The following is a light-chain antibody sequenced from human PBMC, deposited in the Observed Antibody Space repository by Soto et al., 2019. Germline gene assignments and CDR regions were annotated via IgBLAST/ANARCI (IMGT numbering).Light chain of an antibody. J-gene: IGLJ1*01. CDR2: ANS. Sequence: QSVLTQPPSVSGAPGQRGTISCTGRSSNIGAGYDVHWYQQLPGTAPKLLIYANSNRPSGVPDRFSGSKSGTSASLAITGLQAEDEADYYCQSYDRSLSGLYVFGSGTKVTVL. CDR3: QSYDRSLSGLYV. CDR1: SSNIGAGYD. V-gene: IGLV1-40*01.